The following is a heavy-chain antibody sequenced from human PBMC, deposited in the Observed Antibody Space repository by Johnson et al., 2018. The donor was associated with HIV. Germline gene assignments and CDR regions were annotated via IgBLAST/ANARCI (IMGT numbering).Heavy chain of an antibody. Sequence: VQLVESGGVVVQPGGSLRLSCAASGFTFDDYTMHWVRQAPGKGLEWVSLISWDGGSTFYADSVKGRFTISRDNSNNSLYLQMNSLRTEDTALYYCAKDFSAVRVGGHAFDIWCQGKIVTVSS. CDR2: ISWDGGST. J-gene: IGHJ3*02. CDR3: AKDFSAVRVGGHAFDI. V-gene: IGHV3-43*01. D-gene: IGHD3-16*01. CDR1: GFTFDDYT.